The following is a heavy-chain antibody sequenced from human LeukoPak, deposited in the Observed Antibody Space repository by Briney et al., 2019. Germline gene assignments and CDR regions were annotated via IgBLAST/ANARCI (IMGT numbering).Heavy chain of an antibody. D-gene: IGHD3-10*01. CDR1: GFTFSRYD. J-gene: IGHJ4*02. CDR3: AREGFFMVRGVIIRKGYFDY. V-gene: IGHV3-48*03. CDR2: IDNSGNTI. Sequence: GGSLRLSCAASGFTFSRYDMNWVRQAPGKGLEWVSYIDNSGNTIYYVASVKGRFTISRDNAKNSLYLQINSLRAEDTAVYYCAREGFFMVRGVIIRKGYFDYWGQGTLVTVSS.